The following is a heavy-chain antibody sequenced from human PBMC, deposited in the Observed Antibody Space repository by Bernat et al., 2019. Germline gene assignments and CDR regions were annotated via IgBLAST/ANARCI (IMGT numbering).Heavy chain of an antibody. Sequence: QLQLQESGPGLVKPSETLSLTCTVSGGSISSSSYYWGWIRQPPGKGLEWIGSIYYSGSTYYNPSLKSRVTISVDTSKNQFSLKLSSVTAADTAVYYCARRRVDYGDYVPFDAFDIWGQGTMVTVSS. CDR1: GGSISSSSYY. CDR3: ARRRVDYGDYVPFDAFDI. D-gene: IGHD4-17*01. J-gene: IGHJ3*02. V-gene: IGHV4-39*01. CDR2: IYYSGST.